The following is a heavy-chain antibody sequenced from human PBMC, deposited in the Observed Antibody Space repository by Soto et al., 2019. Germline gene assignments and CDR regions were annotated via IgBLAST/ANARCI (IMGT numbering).Heavy chain of an antibody. D-gene: IGHD1-26*01. V-gene: IGHV1-18*01. CDR1: SYTFTSYG. CDR3: ARVVGALGHWFDP. J-gene: IGHJ5*02. Sequence: GASVKVSCKAASYTFTSYGLSWVRQAPGQGLEWMGRISAYNYNTNYAQKLQGRVTMTTDTSTSTAYMELRSLRSDDTAVYYCARVVGALGHWFDPWGQGTLVTVS. CDR2: ISAYNYNT.